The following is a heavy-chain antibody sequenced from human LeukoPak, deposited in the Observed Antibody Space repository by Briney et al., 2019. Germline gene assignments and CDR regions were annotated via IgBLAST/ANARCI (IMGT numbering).Heavy chain of an antibody. CDR3: TKDRYIGATVSIDY. Sequence: GGSLRLSCAASGFTFDDYAMHWVRQAPGKGLEWVSGISWNSGSIGYADSVKGRFTISRDNARNSLYLQTNSLRAEDTAFYYCTKDRYIGATVSIDYWGQGTPVTVSS. D-gene: IGHD1-1*01. CDR2: ISWNSGSI. V-gene: IGHV3-9*01. J-gene: IGHJ4*02. CDR1: GFTFDDYA.